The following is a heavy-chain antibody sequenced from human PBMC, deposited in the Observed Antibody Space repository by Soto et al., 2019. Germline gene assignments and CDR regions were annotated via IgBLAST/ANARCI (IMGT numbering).Heavy chain of an antibody. V-gene: IGHV3-30*18. J-gene: IGHJ4*02. D-gene: IGHD4-17*01. CDR1: GFTFSSYG. CDR2: ISYDGSNK. Sequence: QVQLVESGGGVVQPGRSLRLSCAASGFTFSSYGMHWVRQAPSKGLEWVAVISYDGSNKYYADSVKGRFTISRDNSKNTLYLQMNSLRAEDTAVYYCAKDISDDYGDYADYWGQGTLVTVSS. CDR3: AKDISDDYGDYADY.